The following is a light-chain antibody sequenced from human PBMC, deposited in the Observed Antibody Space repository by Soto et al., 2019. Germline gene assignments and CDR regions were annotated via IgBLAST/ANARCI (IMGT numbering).Light chain of an antibody. Sequence: VMTQAPATLSVSPGGRATLSCRASQTINNNVAWYQLKDGQVPRLLIYGASTRAADVPARFSGSGSGTEFTLTISRLEPEDFAVYCCQQYGSSPRTFGQGTKVDIK. CDR2: GAS. CDR3: QQYGSSPRT. V-gene: IGKV3-15*01. CDR1: QTINNN. J-gene: IGKJ1*01.